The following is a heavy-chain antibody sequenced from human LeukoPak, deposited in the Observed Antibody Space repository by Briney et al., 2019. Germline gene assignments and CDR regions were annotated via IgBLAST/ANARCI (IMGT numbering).Heavy chain of an antibody. CDR3: AKDWALPFRTDAFDI. CDR1: GFSISNSA. D-gene: IGHD1-14*01. CDR2: ISGSGGST. J-gene: IGHJ3*02. V-gene: IGHV3-23*01. Sequence: GGSLRLSCAASGFSISNSAMSWVRQAPGKGLECVSAISGSGGSTYYADSVKGRFTISRDNSKNTLYLQMNSLRAEDTAVYYCAKDWALPFRTDAFDIWGQGTMVTVSS.